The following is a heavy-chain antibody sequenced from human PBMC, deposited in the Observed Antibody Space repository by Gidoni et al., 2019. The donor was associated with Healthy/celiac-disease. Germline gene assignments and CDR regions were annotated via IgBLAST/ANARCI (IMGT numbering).Heavy chain of an antibody. J-gene: IGHJ3*02. V-gene: IGHV1-3*01. CDR3: ARGDYDSSGYYAGARDAFDI. CDR2: NNAGNGNT. Sequence: QVQLVQSGAEVKTPGASVKVSCKASGYTFTSYAMHWVRQAPGQGLEWMGWNNAGNGNTKYSQKFQGRVTITRDTSASTAYMELSSLRSEDTAVYYCARGDYDSSGYYAGARDAFDIWGQGTMVTVSS. D-gene: IGHD3-22*01. CDR1: GYTFTSYA.